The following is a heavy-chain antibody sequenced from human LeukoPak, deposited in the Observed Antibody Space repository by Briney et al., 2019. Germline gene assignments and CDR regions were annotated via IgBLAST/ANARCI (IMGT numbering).Heavy chain of an antibody. D-gene: IGHD3-22*01. CDR3: AKGPAYYYDSSAIVPADY. V-gene: IGHV3-23*01. Sequence: GGSLRLSCAASGFIFSNYGMNWVRQAPGKGLEWVAAISASGSATSYADSVKGRFTISRDNSKNTLYLQMNSLRAEDTAVYYCAKGPAYYYDSSAIVPADYWGQGTLVTVSS. J-gene: IGHJ4*02. CDR1: GFIFSNYG. CDR2: ISASGSAT.